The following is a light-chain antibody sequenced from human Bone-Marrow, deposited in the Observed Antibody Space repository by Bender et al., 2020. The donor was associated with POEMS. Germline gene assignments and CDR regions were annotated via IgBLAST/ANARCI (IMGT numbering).Light chain of an antibody. J-gene: IGLJ3*02. CDR3: QSYDNSLGGWV. V-gene: IGLV3-21*03. CDR1: NIGTKS. CDR2: DDR. Sequence: VLTQPPSVSVAPGKTATITCGGENIGTKSVHWYQQKPGQAPVLVVYDDRDRPSGIPDRFSGSKSGTSASLAITGLQAEDEGDYYCQSYDNSLGGWVFGGGTKLTVL.